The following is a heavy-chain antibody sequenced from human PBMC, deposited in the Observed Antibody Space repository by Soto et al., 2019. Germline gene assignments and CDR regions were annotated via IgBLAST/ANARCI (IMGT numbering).Heavy chain of an antibody. J-gene: IGHJ2*01. CDR3: ARRAAVAGPYWYFDL. CDR2: ISSSGSSI. Sequence: QVQLVESGGGLVKPGGSLRLSCAASGFTFSDYYMSWIRQAPGKGLEWVSYISSSGSSIDYADSVKGRFTISRDNPKNSRYLQMNSLRAEDTAVYYCARRAAVAGPYWYFDLWGRGTLVTVSS. V-gene: IGHV3-11*01. CDR1: GFTFSDYY. D-gene: IGHD6-19*01.